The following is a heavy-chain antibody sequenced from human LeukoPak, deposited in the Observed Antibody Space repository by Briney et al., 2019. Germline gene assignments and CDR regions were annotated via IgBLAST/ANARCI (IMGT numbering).Heavy chain of an antibody. V-gene: IGHV1-8*01. Sequence: ASVKVSCKASGYTFTSYDINWVRQATGQGLEWMGWMNPNSGNTGYAQKFQGRVTMARNTSTSTAYMELSSLRSEDTAVYYCARGRQQWLAYAFDIWGQGTMVTVSS. J-gene: IGHJ3*02. D-gene: IGHD6-19*01. CDR3: ARGRQQWLAYAFDI. CDR1: GYTFTSYD. CDR2: MNPNSGNT.